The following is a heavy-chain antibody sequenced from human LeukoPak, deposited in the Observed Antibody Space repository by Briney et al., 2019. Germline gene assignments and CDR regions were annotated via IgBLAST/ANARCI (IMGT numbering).Heavy chain of an antibody. CDR2: ISGSGGST. CDR3: AKAVAAAGISH. Sequence: GGSLRLSCEASGFIFGGFWMGWVRQAPGKGLEWVSAISGSGGSTYYADSVKGRFTISRDNSKNTLYLQVNSLRAEDTAVYYCAKAVAAAGISHWGQGTLVTVSS. J-gene: IGHJ4*02. CDR1: GFIFGGFW. D-gene: IGHD6-13*01. V-gene: IGHV3-23*01.